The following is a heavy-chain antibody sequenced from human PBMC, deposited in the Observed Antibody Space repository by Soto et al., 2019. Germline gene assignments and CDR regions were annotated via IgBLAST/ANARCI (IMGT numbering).Heavy chain of an antibody. D-gene: IGHD6-13*01. V-gene: IGHV3-11*01. J-gene: IGHJ5*02. Sequence: GGSLRLSCAASGFTFSDYYMSWIRQAPGKGLEWVSYISSSGSTIYYADSVKGRFTISRDNAKNSLYLQMNSLRAEDTAVYYCATRGPPGIAAAGHTYNWFDPWGQGTLVTVSS. CDR1: GFTFSDYY. CDR3: ATRGPPGIAAAGHTYNWFDP. CDR2: ISSSGSTI.